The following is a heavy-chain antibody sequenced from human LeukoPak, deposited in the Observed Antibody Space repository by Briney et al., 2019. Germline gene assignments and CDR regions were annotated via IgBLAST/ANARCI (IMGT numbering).Heavy chain of an antibody. D-gene: IGHD2-15*01. CDR1: GYTFTSYG. CDR3: ARFKFQDDGGSHPTQNYYYYYMDV. CDR2: ISAYNGNT. V-gene: IGHV1-18*01. J-gene: IGHJ6*03. Sequence: ASVKVSCKASGYTFTSYGNSWVRQAPGQGLEWMGWISAYNGNTNYAQKLQGRVTMTTDTSTSTAYMELSSLRSEDTAVYYCARFKFQDDGGSHPTQNYYYYYMDVWGKGTTVTVSS.